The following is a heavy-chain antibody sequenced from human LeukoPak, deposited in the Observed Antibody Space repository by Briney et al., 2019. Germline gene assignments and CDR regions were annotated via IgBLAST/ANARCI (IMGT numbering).Heavy chain of an antibody. J-gene: IGHJ4*02. CDR2: INPNSGET. Sequence: GATVKVSCKTSGYTFTDYYIHWERQAPGQGLEWMGWINPNSGETNSAQKFQGRVTMTGDTSISTAYMELRRVTSDDTAVYYCARDRDYSNTERGFDYWGQGTLVTVSS. V-gene: IGHV1-2*02. CDR3: ARDRDYSNTERGFDY. D-gene: IGHD4-11*01. CDR1: GYTFTDYY.